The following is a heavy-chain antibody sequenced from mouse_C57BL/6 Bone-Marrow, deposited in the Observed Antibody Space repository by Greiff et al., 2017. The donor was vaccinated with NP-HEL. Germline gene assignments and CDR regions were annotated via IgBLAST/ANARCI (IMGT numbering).Heavy chain of an antibody. D-gene: IGHD1-1*01. CDR1: GFSLTSYG. CDR3: ARNFNYYGSSYGYFDV. V-gene: IGHV2-2*01. J-gene: IGHJ1*03. Sequence: VQLQESGPGLVQPSQSLSITCTVSGFSLTSYGVHWVRQSPGKGLEWLGVIWSGGSTDYHAAFISRLSISKDNSKSQVFFKMNSLQADDTAIYYCARNFNYYGSSYGYFDVWGTGTTVTVSS. CDR2: IWSGGST.